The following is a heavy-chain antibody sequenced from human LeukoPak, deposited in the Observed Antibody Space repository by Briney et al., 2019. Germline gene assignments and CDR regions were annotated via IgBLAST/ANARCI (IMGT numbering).Heavy chain of an antibody. CDR3: ARDGTVRGKNGCFDF. CDR1: GFALDNYI. D-gene: IGHD3-10*01. Sequence: GGSLRLSCEASGFALDNYIMSWVRQAPGKGLEWISQISISSSTIYYRDSVKGRFTISRDNAKNSLYLQMNSLRAEDTAVYYCARDGTVRGKNGCFDFWGQGTLVTVSS. J-gene: IGHJ4*02. CDR2: ISISSSTI. V-gene: IGHV3-48*04.